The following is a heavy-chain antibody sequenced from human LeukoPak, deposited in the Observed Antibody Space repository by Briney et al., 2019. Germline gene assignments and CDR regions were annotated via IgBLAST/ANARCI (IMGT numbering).Heavy chain of an antibody. CDR3: TTEVVVVPAANYY. D-gene: IGHD2-2*01. CDR2: IKSKTDGGTT. Sequence: GGSLRLSCAASGFTFSNAWMSWARQAPGKGLEWVGRIKSKTDGGTTDYAAPVKGRFTISRDDSKNTLYLQMNSLKTEDTAVYYCTTEVVVVPAANYYWGQGTLVTVSS. CDR1: GFTFSNAW. J-gene: IGHJ4*02. V-gene: IGHV3-15*01.